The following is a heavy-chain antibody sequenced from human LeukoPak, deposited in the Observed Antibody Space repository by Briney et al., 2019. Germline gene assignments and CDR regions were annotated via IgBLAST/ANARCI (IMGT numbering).Heavy chain of an antibody. J-gene: IGHJ6*03. CDR1: GGSFSGYY. Sequence: PSETLSLTCAVYGGSFSGYYWSWIRQPPGKGLEWIGYIYYSGSTNYNPSLKSRVTISVDTSKNQFSLKLSSVTAADTAVYYCARGGGSNTYYYYMDVWGKGTTVTVSS. V-gene: IGHV4-59*01. CDR2: IYYSGST. D-gene: IGHD2/OR15-2a*01. CDR3: ARGGGSNTYYYYMDV.